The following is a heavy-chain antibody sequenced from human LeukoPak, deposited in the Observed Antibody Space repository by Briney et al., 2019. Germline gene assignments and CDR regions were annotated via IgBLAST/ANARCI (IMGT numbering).Heavy chain of an antibody. CDR1: GYTFPDYY. D-gene: IGHD6-13*01. Sequence: GASVKVSCKASGYTFPDYYLHWVRQAPGQGLEWMGRIIPILGIANYAQKFQGRVTITADKSTSTAYMELSSLRSEDTAVYYCASQYSSRLNDAFDIWGQGTMVTVSS. CDR3: ASQYSSRLNDAFDI. CDR2: IIPILGIA. V-gene: IGHV1-69*02. J-gene: IGHJ3*02.